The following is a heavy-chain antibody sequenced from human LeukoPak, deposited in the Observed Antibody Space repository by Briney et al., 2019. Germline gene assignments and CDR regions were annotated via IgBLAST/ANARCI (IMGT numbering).Heavy chain of an antibody. CDR2: INHSGST. D-gene: IGHD2-15*01. Sequence: SETLSLTCAVYGGSFSGYYWSWIRQPPGKGLEWIGEINHSGSTNYNPSLKSRVTMSVDTSKNQFSLKLSSVTAADTAVYYCARRRLLLNWFDPWGQGTLVTVSS. V-gene: IGHV4-34*01. J-gene: IGHJ5*02. CDR3: ARRRLLLNWFDP. CDR1: GGSFSGYY.